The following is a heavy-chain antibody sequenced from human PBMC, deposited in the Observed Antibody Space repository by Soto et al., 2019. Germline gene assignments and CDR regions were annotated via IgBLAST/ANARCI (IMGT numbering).Heavy chain of an antibody. CDR3: ATGANDYGDDLDAFDI. J-gene: IGHJ3*02. Sequence: EVQLVESGGGLVQPGGSLRLSCAASGFTVSSNYMSWVRQAPGKGLEWVSVIYSGGSTYYADSVKGRFTISRHNSKNTLQLQMNSQRAEVSAVYYCATGANDYGDDLDAFDIWGQGTMVTVSS. V-gene: IGHV3-53*04. CDR1: GFTVSSNY. CDR2: IYSGGST. D-gene: IGHD4-17*01.